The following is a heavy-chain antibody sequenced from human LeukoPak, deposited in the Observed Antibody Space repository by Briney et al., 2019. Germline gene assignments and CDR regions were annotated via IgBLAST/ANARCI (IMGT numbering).Heavy chain of an antibody. J-gene: IGHJ4*02. Sequence: PGGSLRLSCAASGFTFGSYVMNWVRQAPGKGLEWVSSISSGSTYIYYADSVKGRFTISRDNAKNSLYLQMNSLRAEDTAVYYCARLGYCSGGSCSSFDYWGQGTLVTVSS. CDR3: ARLGYCSGGSCSSFDY. V-gene: IGHV3-21*01. D-gene: IGHD2-15*01. CDR2: ISSGSTYI. CDR1: GFTFGSYV.